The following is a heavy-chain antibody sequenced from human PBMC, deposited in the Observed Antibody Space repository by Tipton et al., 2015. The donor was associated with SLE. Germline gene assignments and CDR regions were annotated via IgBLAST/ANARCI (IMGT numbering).Heavy chain of an antibody. J-gene: IGHJ4*02. D-gene: IGHD3-16*01. CDR2: LSYSGST. V-gene: IGHV4-59*08. CDR3: ATQGYYDSSFDY. Sequence: TLSLTCAVYRGSFSGYYWSWIRQSPEKGLEWIGYLSYSGSTNYNPSPESRVTISVDTSKNQFSLKLSSVTAADTAVYYCATQGYYDSSFDYWGQGTLVTVSS. CDR1: RGSFSGYY.